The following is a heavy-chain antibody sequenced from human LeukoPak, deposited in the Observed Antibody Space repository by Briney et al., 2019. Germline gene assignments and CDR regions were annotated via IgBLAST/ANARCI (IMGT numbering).Heavy chain of an antibody. D-gene: IGHD2/OR15-2a*01. CDR1: GGSISSGGYY. CDR2: IYYSGST. V-gene: IGHV4-31*03. Sequence: SQTLSLTCTVSGGSISSGGYYWSWIRRHPGKGLEWIGYIYYSGSTYYNPSLKSRVTISVDTSKNQFSLKLSSVTAADTAVYYCARETALNFLLDYWGQGTLVTVSS. J-gene: IGHJ4*02. CDR3: ARETALNFLLDY.